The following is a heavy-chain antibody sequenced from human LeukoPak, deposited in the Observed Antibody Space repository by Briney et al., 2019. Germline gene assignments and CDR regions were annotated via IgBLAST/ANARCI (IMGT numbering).Heavy chain of an antibody. J-gene: IGHJ2*01. CDR2: VFYSGTT. D-gene: IGHD6-13*01. V-gene: IGHV4-39*07. CDR1: GGSISTSYYY. Sequence: NTSETLSLTCTVSGGSISTSYYYWAWIRQPPGKGLEWIGSVFYSGTTYYNPSLESRVTISVDTSKNQFSLKLSSVTAADTAVYYCARPLGGSSWYLGYFDLWGRGTLVTVSS. CDR3: ARPLGGSSWYLGYFDL.